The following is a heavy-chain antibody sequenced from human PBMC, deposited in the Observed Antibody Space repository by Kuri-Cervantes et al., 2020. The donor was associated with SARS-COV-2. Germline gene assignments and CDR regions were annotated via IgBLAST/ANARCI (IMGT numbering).Heavy chain of an antibody. CDR1: GFTFSNAW. CDR2: IESKTDGGTT. J-gene: IGHJ6*03. CDR3: TTGYDFWSGYYRFDYYYYYMDV. D-gene: IGHD3-3*01. V-gene: IGHV3-15*04. Sequence: GSLRLSCAASGFTFSNAWMNWVRQAPGKGLEWVGRIESKTDGGTTDYAAPVKGRSTIPRDDSKNTLYLQMNSLKTEDTAVYYCTTGYDFWSGYYRFDYYYYYMDVWGKGTTVTVSS.